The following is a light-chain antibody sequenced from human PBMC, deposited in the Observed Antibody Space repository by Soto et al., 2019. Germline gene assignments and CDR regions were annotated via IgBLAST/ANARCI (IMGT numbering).Light chain of an antibody. J-gene: IGKJ5*01. V-gene: IGKV3-11*01. Sequence: EIVLTQSPATLSFSPGERATLSCRASQSVSSYLAWYQQKPGQAPRLLIYDASNRATGIPARFSGSGSGTDFTLTISSLEPEDFAVYYCQQSSNWPPITFGQGTQLEIK. CDR3: QQSSNWPPIT. CDR1: QSVSSY. CDR2: DAS.